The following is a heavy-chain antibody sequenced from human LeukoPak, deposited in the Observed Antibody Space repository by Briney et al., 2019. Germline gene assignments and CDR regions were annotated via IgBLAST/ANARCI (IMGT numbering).Heavy chain of an antibody. CDR3: ARDCSGATCYSGAFDI. V-gene: IGHV4-4*07. CDR1: GDSLNNYY. D-gene: IGHD2-15*01. CDR2: IYKSGSI. Sequence: SEALSPTCTVSGDSLNNYYWSWIRQPAGKGLEWIGRIYKSGSIDYNPSLRSRVTMSLDMSKNQFSLKLNSVTAADTAVYYCARDCSGATCYSGAFDIWGQGTMVTVSS. J-gene: IGHJ3*02.